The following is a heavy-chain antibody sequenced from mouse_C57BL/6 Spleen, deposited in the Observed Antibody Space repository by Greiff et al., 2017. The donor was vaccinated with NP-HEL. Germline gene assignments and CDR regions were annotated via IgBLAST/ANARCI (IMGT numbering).Heavy chain of an antibody. CDR1: GYTFTSYD. V-gene: IGHV1-85*01. CDR3: ASERDYYVLSY. J-gene: IGHJ3*01. Sequence: QVQLKESGPELVKPGASVKFYCKASGYTFTSYDINWVKQRPGQGLEWIGWIYPRDGSTKYNEKFKCKATLTVDTSSSTAYMELHSLTSEDSAVYFCASERDYYVLSYWVQGTLVTVSA. CDR2: IYPRDGST. D-gene: IGHD1-1*01.